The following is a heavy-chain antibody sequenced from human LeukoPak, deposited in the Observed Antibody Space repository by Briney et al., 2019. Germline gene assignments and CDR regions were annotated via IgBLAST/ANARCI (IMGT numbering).Heavy chain of an antibody. D-gene: IGHD6-19*01. CDR1: GFTFSSYS. Sequence: GGSLRLSCVGSGFTFSSYSMHWVRQAPGKGLEWVALISFDGSVKYFADSVTGRFTISRDNSMNTLYLQMSSLRLEDTAVYYCGEESASSGWNWIDAWGQGSLVTVSS. CDR3: GEESASSGWNWIDA. V-gene: IGHV3-30*18. J-gene: IGHJ5*02. CDR2: ISFDGSVK.